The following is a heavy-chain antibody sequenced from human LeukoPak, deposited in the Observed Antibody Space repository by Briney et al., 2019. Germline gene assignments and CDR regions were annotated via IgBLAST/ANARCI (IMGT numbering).Heavy chain of an antibody. V-gene: IGHV1-18*04. CDR3: ARSTGTADFDY. CDR1: GYTFSSYG. CDR2: ISGSNDNT. J-gene: IGHJ4*02. Sequence: ASVKVSCKASGYTFSSYGISWVRQAHGQGLELMAWISGSNDNTSYAQKLQGRVAVTTDKTTNTAYMELRSLRSDDTAVYYCARSTGTADFDYWGQGTLVTVSS. D-gene: IGHD1-1*01.